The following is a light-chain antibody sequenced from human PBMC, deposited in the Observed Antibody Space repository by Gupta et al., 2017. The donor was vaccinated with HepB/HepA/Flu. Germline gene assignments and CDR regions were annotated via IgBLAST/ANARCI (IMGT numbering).Light chain of an antibody. CDR1: SSDVGGYNY. CDR2: DVT. CDR3: YSYAGSNSFV. V-gene: IGLV2-8*01. J-gene: IGLJ2*01. Sequence: QSALNQPASACGSPGQSVTISCTGTSSDVGGYNYVSWSHLHPGKAPKLMYYDVTNRPSGAPVRFSCSESGTAASPTLSVLGAEDVADYYYYSYAGSNSFVFGGGTKLTVL.